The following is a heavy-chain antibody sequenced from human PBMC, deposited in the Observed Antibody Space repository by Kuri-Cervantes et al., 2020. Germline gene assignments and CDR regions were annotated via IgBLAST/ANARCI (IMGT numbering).Heavy chain of an antibody. CDR2: IKPSGGNT. CDR1: GYTFSSNC. D-gene: IGHD2-15*01. CDR3: ARVGCSGGSCYMEYYYMDV. Sequence: ASVKVSCKASGYTFSSNCIHWVRQAPGQGLEWMGIIKPSGGNTRDAQKFQGRVTMTRDTSTSTVYMELSSVRCEDTAVYDCARVGCSGGSCYMEYYYMDVWGKGTTVTVSS. V-gene: IGHV1-46*01. J-gene: IGHJ6*03.